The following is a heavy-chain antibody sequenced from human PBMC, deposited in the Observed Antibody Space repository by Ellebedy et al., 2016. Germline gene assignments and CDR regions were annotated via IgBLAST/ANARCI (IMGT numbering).Heavy chain of an antibody. CDR3: VTGTTTALYY. CDR1: GYTFSNYG. J-gene: IGHJ4*02. Sequence: ASVKVSXKASGYTFSNYGISWVRQAPGQGLEWMGWIRPDNDDTNYARTFQGRATMTTDTSTTTAYLEMRNLTSDDTAVYFCVTGTTTALYYWGQGTLLTVSS. D-gene: IGHD1-1*01. CDR2: IRPDNDDT. V-gene: IGHV1-18*01.